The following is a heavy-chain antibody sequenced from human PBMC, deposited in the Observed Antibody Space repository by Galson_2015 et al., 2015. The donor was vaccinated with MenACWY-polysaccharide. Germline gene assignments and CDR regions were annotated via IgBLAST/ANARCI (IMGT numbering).Heavy chain of an antibody. D-gene: IGHD3-10*01. Sequence: SLRLSCAASGFTFSSYAVSWVRQAPGKGLEWVSGVSASGGSTVYADSVKGRFTMSRDNSKRSLYLQMNSLRAEDTAVYYCAKDTGPGECAYSWGTFDIWGRGTMVTVSS. CDR2: VSASGGST. J-gene: IGHJ3*02. CDR3: AKDTGPGECAYSWGTFDI. CDR1: GFTFSSYA. V-gene: IGHV3-23*01.